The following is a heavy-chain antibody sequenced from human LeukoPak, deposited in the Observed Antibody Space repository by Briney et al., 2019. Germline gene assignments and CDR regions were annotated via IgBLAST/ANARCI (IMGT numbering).Heavy chain of an antibody. CDR3: ARRWYFDL. Sequence: GGSLRLSCAASGFTFDDYAMHWVRQAPGKGLEWVSGISWNSGSIGYADSVKGRFTISRDNAKNTLYLQMNSLTAEDTAVYYCARRWYFDLWGRGTLVTVSS. J-gene: IGHJ2*01. CDR1: GFTFDDYA. V-gene: IGHV3-9*01. CDR2: ISWNSGSI.